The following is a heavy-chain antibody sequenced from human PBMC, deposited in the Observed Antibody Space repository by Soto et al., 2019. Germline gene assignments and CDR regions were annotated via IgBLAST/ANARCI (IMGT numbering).Heavy chain of an antibody. CDR1: GFTVSSNW. D-gene: IGHD6-13*01. V-gene: IGHV3-66*01. CDR3: ARDSYSTY. Sequence: HPGGALRLSCAASGFTVSSNWMNWVRQAPGKGLEWVSIIRGGGTTYYADSVKGRFIISRDNSKNTLYLQMNSLRVEDTAVYYCARDSYSTYWGQGTLVTVSS. J-gene: IGHJ4*02. CDR2: IRGGGTT.